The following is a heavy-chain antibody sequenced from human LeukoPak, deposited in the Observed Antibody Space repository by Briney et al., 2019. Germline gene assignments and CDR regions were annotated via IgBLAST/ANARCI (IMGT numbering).Heavy chain of an antibody. Sequence: GGSLRLSCAASVFTFSSIAMSWVRQAPGKGLEWVSGITGSGTSIYYADSVKGRFTISRDNSKKTLYLQMNSLRAEDTAVYYCAKSTLGDYWGQGTLVTVSS. CDR2: ITGSGTSI. J-gene: IGHJ4*02. V-gene: IGHV3-23*01. CDR3: AKSTLGDY. CDR1: VFTFSSIA. D-gene: IGHD2-2*01.